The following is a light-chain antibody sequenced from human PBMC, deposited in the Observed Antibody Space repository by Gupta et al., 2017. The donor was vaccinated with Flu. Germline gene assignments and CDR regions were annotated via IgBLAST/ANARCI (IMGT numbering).Light chain of an antibody. CDR2: LGS. V-gene: IGKV2-28*01. J-gene: IGKJ5*01. CDR1: QTLLHSNGYNY. Sequence: DIVLTPSPLPLPVTPGEPASISCRSSQTLLHSNGYNYLDWYLQKPGQSPQLLIYLGSHRASGVPDRFSGSGVGTDFTLKISRVEADDVGVYYCMQALQTPITFGQGTRLEIK. CDR3: MQALQTPIT.